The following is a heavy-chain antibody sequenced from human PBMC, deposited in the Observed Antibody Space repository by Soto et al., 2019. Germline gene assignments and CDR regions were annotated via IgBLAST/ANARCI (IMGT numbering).Heavy chain of an antibody. CDR1: GFTFSGSA. V-gene: IGHV3-73*01. Sequence: EVQLVESGGGLVQPGGSLKLSCAASGFTFSGSAMHWVRQASGKGLEWVGRIRSKPNNYATACGASGKGRFTISRDDSKNTAYLQMNSLNTEDTAVYYCSRQASDFWSGKPQYYMDVWGKGTTVTVSS. CDR3: SRQASDFWSGKPQYYMDV. CDR2: IRSKPNNYAT. J-gene: IGHJ6*03. D-gene: IGHD3-3*01.